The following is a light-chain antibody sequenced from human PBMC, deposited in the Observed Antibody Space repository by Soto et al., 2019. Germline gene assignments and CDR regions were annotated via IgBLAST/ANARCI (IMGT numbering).Light chain of an antibody. Sequence: DIQMTQSPSTLSASVGDRVTITCRASQSISSWLAWYQQKPGKAPKLMIYKESSLESGITSRFSGSGSWTDFTLTINSLQPDACANYYCQQYNSYPWTFGHGTTVEIK. CDR1: QSISSW. CDR3: QQYNSYPWT. CDR2: KES. J-gene: IGKJ1*01. V-gene: IGKV1-5*03.